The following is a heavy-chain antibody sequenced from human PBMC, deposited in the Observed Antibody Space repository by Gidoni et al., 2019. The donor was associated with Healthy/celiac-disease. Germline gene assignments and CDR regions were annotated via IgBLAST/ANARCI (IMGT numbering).Heavy chain of an antibody. D-gene: IGHD2-2*01. CDR2: IYHSGST. CDR3: ASRGYCSSTSCYEFDYAFDI. V-gene: IGHV4-4*02. CDR1: GGSISSSNW. Sequence: QVQLQESGPGLVKPSGTLSLTCAVSGGSISSSNWWSWVRQPPGKGLEWIGEIYHSGSTNYNPSLKSRVTISVDKSKNQFSLKLSSVTAADTAVYYCASRGYCSSTSCYEFDYAFDIWGQGTMVTVSS. J-gene: IGHJ3*02.